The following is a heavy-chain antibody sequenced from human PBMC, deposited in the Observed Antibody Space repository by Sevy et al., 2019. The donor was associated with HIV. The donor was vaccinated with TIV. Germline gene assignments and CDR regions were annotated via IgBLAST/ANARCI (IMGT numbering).Heavy chain of an antibody. CDR2: ISGRSSYV. Sequence: GGSLRLSCAASGFIFSNYSMNWVRQAPGKGLEWVSSISGRSSYVYNADSVKGRFTIYRDNAKNSLYLQMNSLRAEDTAVYYWARVLRGVRIDYFDYWGQGTLVTVSS. V-gene: IGHV3-21*01. D-gene: IGHD3-10*01. CDR3: ARVLRGVRIDYFDY. J-gene: IGHJ4*02. CDR1: GFIFSNYS.